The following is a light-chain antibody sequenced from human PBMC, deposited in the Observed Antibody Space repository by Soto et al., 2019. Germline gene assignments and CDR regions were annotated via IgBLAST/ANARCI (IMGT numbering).Light chain of an antibody. CDR3: QQRTNWLT. CDR2: DTS. V-gene: IGKV3-11*01. CDR1: ESVSDY. Sequence: EIVLTQSPATLSLSPGERATLSCRASESVSDYIAWYQQKPGQPPRLVIYDTSNRATGVPARFSGSGSGTDITLTISSLEQEDFAVYYCQQRTNWLTFGGGTKVEIK. J-gene: IGKJ4*01.